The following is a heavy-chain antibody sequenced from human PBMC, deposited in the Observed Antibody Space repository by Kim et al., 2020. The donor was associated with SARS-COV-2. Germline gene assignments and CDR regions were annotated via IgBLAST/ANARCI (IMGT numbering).Heavy chain of an antibody. CDR2: IHHTGTT. J-gene: IGHJ4*02. D-gene: IGHD3-22*01. CDR3: VSKRADSSGFIDS. CDR1: SASFSENY. Sequence: SETLSLTCSVASASFSENYWSWIRQPPGRGLEWIGYIHHTGTTNYNPSLKSRVAISVDSSKNQFSLNLNSMTTADTAVYYCVSKRADSSGFIDSWVQGTL. V-gene: IGHV4-59*03.